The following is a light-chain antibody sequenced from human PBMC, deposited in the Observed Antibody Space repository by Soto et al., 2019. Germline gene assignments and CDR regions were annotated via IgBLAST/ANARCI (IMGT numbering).Light chain of an antibody. CDR1: QSVSSSY. V-gene: IGKV3-20*01. CDR2: GAA. CDR3: QQYGRPQWT. J-gene: IGKJ1*01. Sequence: EIVLTQSPATLSLSPGERATLSCRASQSVSSSYSSCHQQKPGQPTRPLIYGAASRATGIPDRFSGSGSGTDFTTTISRLEPEDFAVYYCQQYGRPQWTFGQGTKVDIK.